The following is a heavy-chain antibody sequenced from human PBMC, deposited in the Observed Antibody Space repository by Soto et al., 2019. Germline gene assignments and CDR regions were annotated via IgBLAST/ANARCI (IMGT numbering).Heavy chain of an antibody. CDR3: ARGPMATIPYYFDY. CDR2: IYHSGST. CDR1: GGSISSGGYS. V-gene: IGHV4-30-2*01. D-gene: IGHD5-12*01. Sequence: SETLSLTCAVSGGSISSGGYSWSWIRQPPGKGLEWIGYIYHSGSTYYNPSPKSRVTISVDRSKNQFSLKLSSVTAADTAVYYCARGPMATIPYYFDYWGQGTLVTVSS. J-gene: IGHJ4*02.